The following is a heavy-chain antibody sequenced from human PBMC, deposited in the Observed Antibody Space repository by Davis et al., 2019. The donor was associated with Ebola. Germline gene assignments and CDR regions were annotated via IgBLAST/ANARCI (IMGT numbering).Heavy chain of an antibody. CDR3: ATSPIAVAGTRGG. J-gene: IGHJ4*02. Sequence: PGGSLRLSCAASGFTFSSYGMHWVRQAPGKGLVWVSRINSDGSSTSYADSVKGRFTISRDNAKNTLYLQMNSLRAEDTAVYYCATSPIAVAGTRGGWSQGTLVTVSS. CDR1: GFTFSSYG. V-gene: IGHV3-74*01. CDR2: INSDGSST. D-gene: IGHD6-19*01.